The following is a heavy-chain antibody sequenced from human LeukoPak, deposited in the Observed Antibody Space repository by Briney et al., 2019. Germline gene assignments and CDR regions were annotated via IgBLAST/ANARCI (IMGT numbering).Heavy chain of an antibody. CDR2: IIPIFGIA. CDR1: GGTFSSYA. CDR3: ARDTSYCSGGSCYFYGFDY. Sequence: SVKVSCKASGGTFSSYAISWVRQAPGQGLEWMGRIIPIFGIANYAQKSQGRVTITADKSTSTAYMELSSLRSEDTAVYYCARDTSYCSGGSCYFYGFDYWGQGTLVTVSS. D-gene: IGHD2-15*01. J-gene: IGHJ4*02. V-gene: IGHV1-69*04.